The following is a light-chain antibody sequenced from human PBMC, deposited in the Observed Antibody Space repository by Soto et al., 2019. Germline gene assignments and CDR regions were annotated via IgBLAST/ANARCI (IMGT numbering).Light chain of an antibody. CDR3: QQYGRSPNLT. Sequence: VLTQPPGTLSFSPGARATLSCRSRQSVSSRNFVWYQQKPGQAPRLLIYGASSRATGIPDRFSGSGSGTDVTLTISRMEPEDFAVYSGQQYGRSPNLTFGGGTKVEIK. J-gene: IGKJ4*01. CDR1: QSVSSRN. V-gene: IGKV3-20*01. CDR2: GAS.